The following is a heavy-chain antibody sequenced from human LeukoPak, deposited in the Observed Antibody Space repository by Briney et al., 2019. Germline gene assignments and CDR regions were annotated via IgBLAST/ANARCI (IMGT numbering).Heavy chain of an antibody. D-gene: IGHD3-22*01. V-gene: IGHV3-23*01. CDR1: GFIFNNFG. CDR2: ISNDGGGI. Sequence: GGSLRLSCAASGFIFNNFGLIWVRQAPGKGLEWVSSISNDGGGIMYAAFVTGRFTLYRDNSKTTLFLQMNSLRAEDTALYYCAKGSSGYFADLWGKGTLVTVSS. J-gene: IGHJ5*02. CDR3: AKGSSGYFADL.